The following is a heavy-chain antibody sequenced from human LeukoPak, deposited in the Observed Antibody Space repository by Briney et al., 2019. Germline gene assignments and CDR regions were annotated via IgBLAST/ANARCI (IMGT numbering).Heavy chain of an antibody. D-gene: IGHD3-10*01. CDR2: IYYSGST. Sequence: SETLSLTCTVSGGSISSYYWSWIRQPPGKGLEWIGYIYYSGSTNYNPSLKSRVTISVDTSKNQFSLKLSSVTAADTAVYYCAREFMVRGVIIVDYWGQGTLVTVSS. CDR3: AREFMVRGVIIVDY. V-gene: IGHV4-59*12. CDR1: GGSISSYY. J-gene: IGHJ4*02.